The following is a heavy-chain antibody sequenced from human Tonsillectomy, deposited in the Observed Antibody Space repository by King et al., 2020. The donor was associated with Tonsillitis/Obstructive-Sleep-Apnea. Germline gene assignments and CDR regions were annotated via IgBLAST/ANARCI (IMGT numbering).Heavy chain of an antibody. Sequence: QLVQSGAEVKKPGSSVKVSCKASGGTFSSYAISWVRQAPGQGLEWMGWIIPIFGTENYAQKFQGRVTITADESTSTAYMELSSLRSEDTAVYYCARDRHVPRIAGGVSWGQGTLVTVSS. CDR3: ARDRHVPRIAGGVS. V-gene: IGHV1-69*12. CDR2: IIPIFGTE. J-gene: IGHJ4*02. D-gene: IGHD6-13*01. CDR1: GGTFSSYA.